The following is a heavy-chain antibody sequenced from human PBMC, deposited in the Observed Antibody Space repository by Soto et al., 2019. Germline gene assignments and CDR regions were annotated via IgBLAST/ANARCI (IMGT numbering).Heavy chain of an antibody. CDR2: ISYDGSNK. CDR3: ARDPADIVVVPAASYYYYYGMDV. D-gene: IGHD2-2*01. CDR1: GFTFSSYA. J-gene: IGHJ6*02. Sequence: GGSLRLSCAASGFTFSSYAMHWVRQAPGKGLEWVAVISYDGSNKYYADSVKGRFTISRDNSKNTLYLQMNSLRAEDTAVYYCARDPADIVVVPAASYYYYYGMDVWGQGTTVTVSS. V-gene: IGHV3-30-3*01.